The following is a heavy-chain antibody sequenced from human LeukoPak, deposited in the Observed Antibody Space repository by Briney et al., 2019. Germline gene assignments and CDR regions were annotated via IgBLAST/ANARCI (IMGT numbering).Heavy chain of an antibody. J-gene: IGHJ6*02. CDR3: ARDLVPMIVVVIATPSLDGMDV. CDR1: GYTFTGYY. V-gene: IGHV1-2*02. CDR2: INPNSGGT. D-gene: IGHD3-22*01. Sequence: WASVKVSCKASGYTFTGYYMHWVRQAPGQGLEWMGWINPNSGGTNYAQKFQGRVTMTRDTSISTAYMELSRLRSDDTAVYYCARDLVPMIVVVIATPSLDGMDVWGQGATVTVSS.